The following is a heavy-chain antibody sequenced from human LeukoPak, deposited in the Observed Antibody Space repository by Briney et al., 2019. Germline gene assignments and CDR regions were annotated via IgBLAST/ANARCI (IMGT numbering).Heavy chain of an antibody. CDR1: GGSISSYY. CDR2: IYYSGST. CDR3: ARDGLLWFGEGDYYYYGMDV. J-gene: IGHJ6*02. V-gene: IGHV4-59*12. Sequence: SETLSLTCTVSGGSISSYYWSWIRQPPGKGLEWIGYIYYSGSTNYNPSLKSRVTISVDTSKNQLSLKLSSVTAADTAVYYCARDGLLWFGEGDYYYYGMDVWVQATTVTVSS. D-gene: IGHD3-10*01.